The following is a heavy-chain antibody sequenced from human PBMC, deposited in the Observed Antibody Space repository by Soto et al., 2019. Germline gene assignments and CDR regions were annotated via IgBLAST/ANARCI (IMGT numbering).Heavy chain of an antibody. V-gene: IGHV3-23*01. CDR1: GFTFSTAG. J-gene: IGHJ3*02. CDR3: TTHGGFDI. Sequence: EVQLLESGGGLVQPGGSLRLSCAASGFTFSTAGMSWVRQAPGKGLEWVSSISGNGDDTNNADSVKGRFTISRDNSKNTLYLQITSLSAWATAVYYCTTHGGFDIWGQGTMVAVSS. CDR2: ISGNGDDT.